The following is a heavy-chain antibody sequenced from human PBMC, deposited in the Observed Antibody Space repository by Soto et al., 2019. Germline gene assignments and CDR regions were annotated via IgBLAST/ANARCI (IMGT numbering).Heavy chain of an antibody. V-gene: IGHV1-8*01. CDR2: VSPGNGNA. D-gene: IGHD2-21*02. Sequence: ASVKVSCKTSGYTFTDYDINWVRQATGQGLEWMGWVSPGNGNAGYAPQFQGRVTMTSDTSISTVYMELSSLTSEYTAVYFCEVTTGFWGQGTMVTVSS. CDR3: EVTTGF. CDR1: GYTFTDYD. J-gene: IGHJ4*02.